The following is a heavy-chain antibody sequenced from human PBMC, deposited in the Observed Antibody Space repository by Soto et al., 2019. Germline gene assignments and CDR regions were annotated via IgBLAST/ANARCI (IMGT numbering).Heavy chain of an antibody. D-gene: IGHD6-13*01. J-gene: IGHJ4*02. Sequence: PSETLSLTCNVSGGSISRGDYYWGWLRQPPGKGLEWIGYIYYRAMPYYNPSLKSRVTISVDTSKNQFSLNMTSVTAADTAVYYCARGSAILFYYFDYWGQGTPVTVSS. CDR1: GGSISRGDYY. CDR2: IYYRAMP. CDR3: ARGSAILFYYFDY. V-gene: IGHV4-30-4*01.